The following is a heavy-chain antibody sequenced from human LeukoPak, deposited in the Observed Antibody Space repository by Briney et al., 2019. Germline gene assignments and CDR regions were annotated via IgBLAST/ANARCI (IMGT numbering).Heavy chain of an antibody. CDR2: ISAYNGNT. V-gene: IGHV1-18*01. J-gene: IGHJ4*02. Sequence: ASVKVSCKASGYTFTSYGISWVRQAPGQGLEWMGWISAYNGNTNYAQKLQGRVTMTTDTSTSTAYMELRSLRSDDTAVYYCARVPLRYFDWLSTFDYWGQGTLVTVSS. D-gene: IGHD3-9*01. CDR1: GYTFTSYG. CDR3: ARVPLRYFDWLSTFDY.